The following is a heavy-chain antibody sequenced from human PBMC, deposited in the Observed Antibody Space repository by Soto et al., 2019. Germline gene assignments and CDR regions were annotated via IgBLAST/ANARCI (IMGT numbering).Heavy chain of an antibody. D-gene: IGHD3-3*01. V-gene: IGHV3-72*01. CDR1: GFTFNDPC. Sequence: SSAAAGFTFNDPCIDCIRQRPGKELEWVGRTRNKANRYSTDYAASVKGRFAISRDDSKNSLYLQMNSLKTDDTAVYYCSRGVSLPNSYSGLDVLGQGTTLTVSS. CDR2: TRNKANRYST. CDR3: SRGVSLPNSYSGLDV. J-gene: IGHJ6*01.